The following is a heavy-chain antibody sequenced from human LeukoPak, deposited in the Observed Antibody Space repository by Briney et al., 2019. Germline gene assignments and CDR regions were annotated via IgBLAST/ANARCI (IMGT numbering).Heavy chain of an antibody. CDR3: AKCLGAPSPGYFDY. CDR1: GFTFRSYE. Sequence: PGGSLRLSCAASGFTFRSYEMNWVRQAPGKGLEWVSYISSSGTTIYYADSVRGRFTISRDNAKNSLYLQMNSLRAEDTAVYYCAKCLGAPSPGYFDYWGQGTLVTVSS. CDR2: ISSSGTTI. V-gene: IGHV3-48*03. D-gene: IGHD1-26*01. J-gene: IGHJ4*02.